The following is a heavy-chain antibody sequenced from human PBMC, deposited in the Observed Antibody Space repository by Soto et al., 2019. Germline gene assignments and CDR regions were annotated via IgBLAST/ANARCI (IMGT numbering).Heavy chain of an antibody. CDR2: IYYSGST. V-gene: IGHV4-31*03. D-gene: IGHD6-6*01. CDR3: ARDSSSSVWGYYYGMDV. J-gene: IGHJ6*02. Sequence: SETLSLTCTVSGGSISSGGYYWSWIRQHPGKGLEWIGYIYYSGSTYYNPSLKSRVTISVDTSKNQFSLKLSSVTAADTAVYYCARDSSSSVWGYYYGMDVWGQATTVTVSS. CDR1: GGSISSGGYY.